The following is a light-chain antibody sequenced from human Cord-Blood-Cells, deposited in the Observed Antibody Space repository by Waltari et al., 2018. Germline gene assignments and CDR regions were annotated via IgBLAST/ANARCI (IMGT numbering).Light chain of an antibody. Sequence: QSALTQPAPGSGSPGQSITISCTGTSSDVGGYNYVSWYQQHPGKAPKLMIYDVSNRTSGVSNRFSGSKAGNTASLTISGLQAEDEAEYYCSSYTSSSTLVVVGGGTKLTVL. J-gene: IGLJ2*01. CDR3: SSYTSSSTLVV. CDR2: DVS. CDR1: SSDVGGYNY. V-gene: IGLV2-14*01.